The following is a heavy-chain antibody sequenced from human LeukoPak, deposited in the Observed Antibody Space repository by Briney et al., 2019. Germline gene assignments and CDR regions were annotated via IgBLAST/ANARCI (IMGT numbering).Heavy chain of an antibody. CDR1: GGSISSGDYY. D-gene: IGHD3-3*01. CDR2: IYYSGST. CDR3: ARVRQELLEWQCFDY. J-gene: IGHJ4*02. V-gene: IGHV4-30-4*08. Sequence: SQTLSLTCAVSGGSISSGDYYWRWIRQPPGKGLEWIGYIYYSGSTYYNPSLKSRVTISGDTSKNQFSLKLSSVTATDTAVYYCARVRQELLEWQCFDYWGQGTLVTVSS.